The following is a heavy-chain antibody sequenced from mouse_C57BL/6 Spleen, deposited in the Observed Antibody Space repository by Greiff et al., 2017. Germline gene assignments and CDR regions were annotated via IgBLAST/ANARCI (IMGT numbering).Heavy chain of an antibody. V-gene: IGHV10-1*01. Sequence: EVQGVESGGGLVQPKGSLKLSCAASGFSFNTYAMNWVRQAPGKGLEWVARIRSKSNNYATYYADSVKDRFTISRDDSESMLYLQMNNLKTEDTAMYYCVRGDRGFYYAMDYWGQGTSVTVSS. D-gene: IGHD2-14*01. CDR1: GFSFNTYA. CDR3: VRGDRGFYYAMDY. J-gene: IGHJ4*01. CDR2: IRSKSNNYAT.